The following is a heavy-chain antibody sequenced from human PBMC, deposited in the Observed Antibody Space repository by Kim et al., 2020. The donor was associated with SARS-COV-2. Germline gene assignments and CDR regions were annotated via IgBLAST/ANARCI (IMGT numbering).Heavy chain of an antibody. CDR2: IYSGGST. D-gene: IGHD3-22*01. CDR1: GFTVSSNY. V-gene: IGHV3-66*01. J-gene: IGHJ6*02. Sequence: GGSLRLSCAASGFTVSSNYMSWVRQAPGKGLEWVSLIYSGGSTYYADSVKGRFTISRDNSKNTLYLQMNSLRAEDTAVYYCARDPDDYYDTTGGWYYGMDVWGQGTTVTVSS. CDR3: ARDPDDYYDTTGGWYYGMDV.